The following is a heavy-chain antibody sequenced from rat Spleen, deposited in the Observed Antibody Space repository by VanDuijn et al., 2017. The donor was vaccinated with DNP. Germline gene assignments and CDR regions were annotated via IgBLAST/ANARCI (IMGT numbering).Heavy chain of an antibody. CDR2: VNSAGTT. Sequence: EVQLQESGPGLVKPSQSLSLTCSVTGYSITSSYRWNWIRKFPGTKLEWMGSVNSAGTTNYNPSLKSRISITRDTSKNQLFLQVNSVTTDDTATYYCARWPGYNPPYAMDAWGQGTSVTVSS. CDR3: ARWPGYNPPYAMDA. J-gene: IGHJ4*01. V-gene: IGHV3-3*01. CDR1: GYSITSSYR. D-gene: IGHD1-4*01.